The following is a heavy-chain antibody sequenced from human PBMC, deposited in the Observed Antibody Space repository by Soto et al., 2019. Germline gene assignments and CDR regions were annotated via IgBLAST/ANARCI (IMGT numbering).Heavy chain of an antibody. CDR2: INHSGST. CDR3: ARGRYYGSGMTYYYYMDV. D-gene: IGHD3-10*01. Sequence: SETLSLTCAVYGGSFSGYYWSWIRQPPGKGLEWIGEINHSGSTNYNPSLKSRVTISVDTSKNQFSLKLSSVTAADTAVYYCARGRYYGSGMTYYYYMDVWGKGTTVTVSS. V-gene: IGHV4-34*01. J-gene: IGHJ6*03. CDR1: GGSFSGYY.